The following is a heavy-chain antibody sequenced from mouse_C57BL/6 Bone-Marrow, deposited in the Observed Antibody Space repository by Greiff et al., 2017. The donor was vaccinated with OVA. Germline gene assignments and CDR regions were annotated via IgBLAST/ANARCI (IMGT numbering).Heavy chain of an antibody. CDR1: GYAFSSSW. V-gene: IGHV1-82*01. CDR2: IYPGDGDT. J-gene: IGHJ4*01. D-gene: IGHD2-3*01. Sequence: VQLQQSGPELVKPGASVKISCKASGYAFSSSWMNWVKQRPGKGLEWIGRIYPGDGDTNYNGKFKGKATLTADKSSSTAYMQLSSLTSEDSAVYFCARGAYDGYFFYAMDYWGQGTSVTVSS. CDR3: ARGAYDGYFFYAMDY.